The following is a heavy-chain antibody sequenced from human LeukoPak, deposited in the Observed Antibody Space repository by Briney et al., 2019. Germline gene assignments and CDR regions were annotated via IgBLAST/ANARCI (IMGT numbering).Heavy chain of an antibody. CDR1: GYTFTSYD. V-gene: IGHV1-8*01. J-gene: IGHJ5*02. CDR2: MNPNSGNT. D-gene: IGHD3-3*01. CDR3: ARGDFWNWFDP. Sequence: ASVKVSCKASGYTFTSYDINWVRQATGLGLEWMGWMNPNSGNTGYAQKFQGRVTMTRNTPISTADMELSSLRSDDTAVYYCARGDFWNWFDPWGQGTLVTVSS.